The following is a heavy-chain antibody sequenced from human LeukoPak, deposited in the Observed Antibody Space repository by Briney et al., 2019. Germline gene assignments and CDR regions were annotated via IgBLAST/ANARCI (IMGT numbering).Heavy chain of an antibody. V-gene: IGHV3-11*04. Sequence: GGSLRLSCAASGFTFSDYYMSWIRQAPGKGLEWVSTIKGIGPTTYYADSLKGRFAISRDNAKNSLFLQMSSLRADDTAIYYCARAGELRYMDVWGKGPAVTVSS. CDR1: GFTFSDYY. CDR2: IKGIGPTT. CDR3: ARAGELRYMDV. J-gene: IGHJ6*03. D-gene: IGHD3-16*01.